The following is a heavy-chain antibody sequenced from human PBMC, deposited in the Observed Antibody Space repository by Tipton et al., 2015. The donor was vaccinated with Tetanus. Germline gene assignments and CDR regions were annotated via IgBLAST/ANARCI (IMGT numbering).Heavy chain of an antibody. CDR2: ISPSGRT. V-gene: IGHV4-61*08. Sequence: TLSLTCSVSGGSLRSDDYQWNWIRQPPGKGLEWLAYISPSGRTNSNYSLKSRITISQDKSKNQFSLRLTSVTAADTAVYFCARGPRVGTIVVPSAIWFDAWGQGTLVTVSS. CDR1: GGSLRSDDYQ. CDR3: ARGPRVGTIVVPSAIWFDA. J-gene: IGHJ5*02. D-gene: IGHD2-21*01.